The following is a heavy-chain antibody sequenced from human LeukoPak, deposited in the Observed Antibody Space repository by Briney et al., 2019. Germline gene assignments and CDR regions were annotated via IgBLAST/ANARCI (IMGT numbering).Heavy chain of an antibody. Sequence: SGPTLVKPTQTLTLTCTFSGFSLSTSGVGVGWIRQPPGRALEWLALIYWDDDKRYSPSLKSRLTITKDTSKNQVVLTMTNMDPVDTATYYCAHRRWFGESKPGWDYWGQGTLVTVSS. V-gene: IGHV2-5*02. D-gene: IGHD3-10*01. J-gene: IGHJ4*02. CDR3: AHRRWFGESKPGWDY. CDR2: IYWDDDK. CDR1: GFSLSTSGVG.